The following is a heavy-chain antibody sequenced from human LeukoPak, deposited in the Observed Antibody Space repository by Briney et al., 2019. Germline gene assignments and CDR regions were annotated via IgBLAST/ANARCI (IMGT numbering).Heavy chain of an antibody. CDR3: ARHGGYSSTRWRRYYFDY. J-gene: IGHJ4*02. CDR1: GYSISSGYY. Sequence: SETLSLTCTVSGYSISSGYYWGWIRQPPGKGLEWIGEINHSGSTNYNPSLKSRVTISVDTSKNQFSLKLSSVTAADTAVYYCARHGGYSSTRWRRYYFDYWGQGTLVTVSS. CDR2: INHSGST. V-gene: IGHV4-38-2*02. D-gene: IGHD6-13*01.